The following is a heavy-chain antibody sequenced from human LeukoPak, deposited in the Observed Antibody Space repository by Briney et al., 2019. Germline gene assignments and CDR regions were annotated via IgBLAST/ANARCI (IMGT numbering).Heavy chain of an antibody. J-gene: IGHJ4*02. D-gene: IGHD4-11*01. CDR3: ARDLNSNYEGFDY. CDR2: IIPIFGTA. CDR1: GGTFISYA. Sequence: SVKVSCKASGGTFISYAISWVRQAPGQGLEWMGGIIPIFGTANYAQKFQGRVTITTDESTSTAYMELSSLRSEDTAVYYCARDLNSNYEGFDYWGQGTLVTVSS. V-gene: IGHV1-69*05.